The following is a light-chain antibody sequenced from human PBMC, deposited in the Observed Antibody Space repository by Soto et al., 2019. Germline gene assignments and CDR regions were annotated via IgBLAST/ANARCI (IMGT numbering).Light chain of an antibody. V-gene: IGKV1-9*01. J-gene: IGKJ4*01. CDR2: ATS. Sequence: DIRLTQSPCFLSASVGDRVTITCRASQDISNYLAWYQQKLGKAPKFLIYATSTVQSGVPSRFSGSGSGTEFTLTISSLQPEDFATYYCQQVNSYPLTFGGGTKVEIK. CDR1: QDISNY. CDR3: QQVNSYPLT.